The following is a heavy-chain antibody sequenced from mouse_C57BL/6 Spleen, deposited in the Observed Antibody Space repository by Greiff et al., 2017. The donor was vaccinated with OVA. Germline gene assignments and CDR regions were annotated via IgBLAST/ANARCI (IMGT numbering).Heavy chain of an antibody. CDR3: ATNDGYYRDD. CDR2: IYPRSGNT. V-gene: IGHV1-81*01. Sequence: QVQLQQSGAELARPGASVKLSCKASGYTFTSYGISWVKQRTGQGLEWIGEIYPRSGNTYYNEKFKGKATLTADKSSSTAYMQLSSLTSEDSAVYFCATNDGYYRDDWGQGTTLTVSS. D-gene: IGHD2-3*01. J-gene: IGHJ2*01. CDR1: GYTFTSYG.